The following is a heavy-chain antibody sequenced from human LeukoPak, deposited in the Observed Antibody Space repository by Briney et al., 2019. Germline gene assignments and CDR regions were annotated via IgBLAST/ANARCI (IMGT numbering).Heavy chain of an antibody. Sequence: GASVKVSCKASGYTFTSYYMHWVRQAPGQGLEWMGIINPSGGSTNYAQKFQGRVTITADKSTSTAYMELSSLRSEDTAVYYCARDGQYSSGWYPYWGQGTLVTVSS. CDR1: GYTFTSYY. J-gene: IGHJ4*02. V-gene: IGHV1-46*01. D-gene: IGHD6-19*01. CDR2: INPSGGST. CDR3: ARDGQYSSGWYPY.